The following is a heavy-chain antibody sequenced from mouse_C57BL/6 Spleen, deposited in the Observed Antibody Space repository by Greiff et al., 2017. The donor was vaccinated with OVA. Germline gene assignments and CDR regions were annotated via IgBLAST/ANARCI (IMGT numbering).Heavy chain of an antibody. CDR2: INPSNGYT. CDR1: GYTFTSYS. V-gene: IGHV1-4*01. J-gene: IGHJ4*01. CDR3: ARYDGYYNYAMDY. D-gene: IGHD2-3*01. Sequence: VQLQQPGAELVRPGASVKMSCKASGYTFTSYSMHWVKQRPGQGLEWIGYINPSNGYTKYNQKFKDKATLTVDKSSSTAYMQLSSLTSEDSAVYYCARYDGYYNYAMDYWGQGTSVTVSS.